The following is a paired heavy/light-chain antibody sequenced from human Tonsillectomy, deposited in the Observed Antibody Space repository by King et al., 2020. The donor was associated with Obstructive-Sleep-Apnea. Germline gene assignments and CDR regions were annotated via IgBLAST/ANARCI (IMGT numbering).Light chain of an antibody. CDR1: SSNIESNP. V-gene: IGLV1-44*01. Sequence: QSVLTQPPSASGTPGQRVTISCSGSSSNIESNPVHWYQQLPGTAPKFLIYNNNQRPSGVPDRFSGSKSGTSASLAISGLQSEDEADYYCAAWDDSLNIPVFGGGTKLTVL. J-gene: IGLJ2*01. CDR3: AAWDDSLNIPV. CDR2: NNN.
Heavy chain of an antibody. J-gene: IGHJ6*02. D-gene: IGHD3-10*01. CDR1: GGSISSYY. CDR2: IYYSGNT. CDR3: ARLMVRGIINVGPYYYYGMDV. V-gene: IGHV4-59*08. Sequence: QVQLQESGPGLVKPSETLSLTCTVSGGSISSYYWSWIRQPHGKGLEWIGYIYYSGNTNYNPSLKSRVTMSVDTSKNQFSLKLRSVTAADTAVYYCARLMVRGIINVGPYYYYGMDVWGQGATVTVSS.